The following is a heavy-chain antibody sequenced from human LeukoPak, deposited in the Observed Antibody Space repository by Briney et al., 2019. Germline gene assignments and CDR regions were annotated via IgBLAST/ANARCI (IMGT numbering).Heavy chain of an antibody. D-gene: IGHD3-16*01. CDR3: ARLGEKADFDY. CDR1: GFSFSSSW. CDR2: IKQDGSEK. Sequence: GGSLRLSCAGYGFSFSSSWMTWVRQAPGKGLEWVATIKQDGSEKYYVDSVKGRFTISRDNAKNSLYLQINSLRAEDTAVYYCARLGEKADFDYWGQGTLVTVSS. J-gene: IGHJ4*02. V-gene: IGHV3-7*01.